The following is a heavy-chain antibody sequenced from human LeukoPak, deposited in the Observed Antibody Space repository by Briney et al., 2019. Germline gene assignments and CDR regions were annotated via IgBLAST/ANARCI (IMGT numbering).Heavy chain of an antibody. J-gene: IGHJ4*02. CDR3: ARDERDGYSLRY. CDR2: IIPILDIA. V-gene: IGHV1-69*04. D-gene: IGHD5-24*01. CDR1: GGTFSSSA. Sequence: RASVKLSCTASGGTFSSSAINWVRQAPGQGLEYMGRIIPILDIANHAQKFQGRVTITADKSTSTAYMELSSLESADTAIYYCARDERDGYSLRYWGQGTLVTVSS.